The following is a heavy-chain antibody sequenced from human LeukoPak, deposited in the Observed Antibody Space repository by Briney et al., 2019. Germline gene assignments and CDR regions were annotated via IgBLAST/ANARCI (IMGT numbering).Heavy chain of an antibody. CDR3: ARRYRTRIAAAGTHYYYYYYMDV. CDR2: INTNTGNP. J-gene: IGHJ6*03. Sequence: ASVKVSCKASGYTFTSYAMNWVRQAPGQGLEWMGWINTNTGNPTYAQGFTGRFVFSLDTSVSTAYLQISSLKAEDTAVYYCARRYRTRIAAAGTHYYYYYYMDVWGKGTTVTVSS. V-gene: IGHV7-4-1*02. D-gene: IGHD6-13*01. CDR1: GYTFTSYA.